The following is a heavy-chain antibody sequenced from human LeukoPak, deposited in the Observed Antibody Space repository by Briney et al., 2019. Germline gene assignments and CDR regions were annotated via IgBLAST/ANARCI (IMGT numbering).Heavy chain of an antibody. CDR1: GFTFSSYG. CDR2: ISYDGSNK. Sequence: GGSLRLSCAASGFTFSSYGMHWVRQAPGKGLEWVAVISYDGSNKYYADSVKGRFTISRDNSKNTLYPQMNSLRAEDTDVYYCAKDLSSYGPPGDYWGQGTMVTVSS. CDR3: AKDLSSYGPPGDY. J-gene: IGHJ4*02. V-gene: IGHV3-30*18. D-gene: IGHD5-18*01.